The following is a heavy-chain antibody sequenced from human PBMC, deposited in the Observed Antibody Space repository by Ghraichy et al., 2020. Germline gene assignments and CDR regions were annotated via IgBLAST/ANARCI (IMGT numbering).Heavy chain of an antibody. D-gene: IGHD2-8*01. V-gene: IGHV4-30-2*01. CDR1: GGSINIGGSS. Sequence: SETLSLTCTVSGGSINIGGSSWNWIRQPPGKGLEWIGHIYHSGSTYFSPSLKSRVTMSLDRSNNQVSLKIQSVTAADTAVYFCARARPFMYFDLWGQGILVTVSS. CDR3: ARARPFMYFDL. CDR2: IYHSGST. J-gene: IGHJ4*02.